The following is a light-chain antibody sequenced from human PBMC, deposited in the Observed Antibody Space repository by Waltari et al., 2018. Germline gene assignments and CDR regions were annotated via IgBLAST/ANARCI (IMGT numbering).Light chain of an antibody. Sequence: DIQMTQSPSSLSASVGDRVTNTCRASQSISSYLNWYQQKPGKAPKLLIYAASSLQSGVPSRFSGSGSGTDFTLTISSLQPEDFATYYCQQYNSDDWTFGQGTKVEI. CDR3: QQYNSDDWT. CDR1: QSISSY. CDR2: AAS. J-gene: IGKJ1*01. V-gene: IGKV1-39*01.